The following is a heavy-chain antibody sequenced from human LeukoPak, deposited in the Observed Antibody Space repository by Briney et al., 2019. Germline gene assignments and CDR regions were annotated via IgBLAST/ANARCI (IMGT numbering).Heavy chain of an antibody. V-gene: IGHV1-18*01. Sequence: GASVKVSCKASGYTFTSYGISWVRQAPGQGLEWMGWISAYNGNTNYAQKLQGRVTMTTDTSTSTAYMELRSLRSDDTAVYYGARGWIARYSSSWTFDYWGQGTLVTVSS. D-gene: IGHD6-13*01. CDR3: ARGWIARYSSSWTFDY. CDR1: GYTFTSYG. J-gene: IGHJ4*02. CDR2: ISAYNGNT.